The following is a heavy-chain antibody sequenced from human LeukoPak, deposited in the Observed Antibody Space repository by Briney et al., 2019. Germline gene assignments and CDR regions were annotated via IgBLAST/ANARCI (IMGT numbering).Heavy chain of an antibody. CDR1: GFTFSSFE. D-gene: IGHD2-8*01. CDR3: ASAYFY. J-gene: IGHJ4*02. Sequence: GGSLRLSCVASGFTFSSFEMNWGRQAPGTGLEWLSYISSSGSTIYYADSVKGRFTISRDNAKNSLYLQMNSLRAEDTAIYYCASAYFYWGQGTLVTVSS. CDR2: ISSSGSTI. V-gene: IGHV3-48*03.